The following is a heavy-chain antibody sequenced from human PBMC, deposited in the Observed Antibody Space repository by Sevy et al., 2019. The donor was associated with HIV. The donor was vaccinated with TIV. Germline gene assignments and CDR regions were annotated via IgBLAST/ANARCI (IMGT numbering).Heavy chain of an antibody. V-gene: IGHV3-53*01. Sequence: GGSLRLSCVVSGFDIRSNYMSWVRQAPGKGLEWVSHIYAGGTAYYADSVKGRFTFSRDDSKNTVSLQMRSLRVEDSAVYYCASEYCSRGSCFFEYWGQGIQVTVSS. CDR1: GFDIRSNY. CDR3: ASEYCSRGSCFFEY. CDR2: IYAGGTA. D-gene: IGHD2-15*01. J-gene: IGHJ4*02.